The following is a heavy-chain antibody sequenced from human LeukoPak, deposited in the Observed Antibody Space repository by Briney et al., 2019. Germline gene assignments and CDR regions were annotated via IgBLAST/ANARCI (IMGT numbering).Heavy chain of an antibody. J-gene: IGHJ6*02. CDR2: IYYSGST. CDR1: GFTFSNAW. D-gene: IGHD3-22*01. V-gene: IGHV4-59*01. CDR3: ARDYAYDSSGYYYYGMDV. Sequence: GSLRLSCAASGFTFSNAWMSWIRQPPGKGLEWIGYIYYSGSTNYNPSLKSRVTISVDTSKNQFSLKLSSVTAADTAVYYCARDYAYDSSGYYYYGMDVWGQGTTVTVSS.